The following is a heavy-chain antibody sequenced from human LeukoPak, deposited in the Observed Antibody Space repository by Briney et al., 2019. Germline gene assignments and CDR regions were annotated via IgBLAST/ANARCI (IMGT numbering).Heavy chain of an antibody. CDR2: IYYSGST. CDR3: ARVPLYYFDY. Sequence: SETLSLTCTVSGGSISSGDYYWSWIRQPPGKGLEWIGYIYYSGSTYYNPSLKSRLTISVDTSKNQFSLKLSSVTAADTAVYYCARVPLYYFDYWGQGTLVTVSS. CDR1: GGSISSGDYY. J-gene: IGHJ4*02. V-gene: IGHV4-30-4*01.